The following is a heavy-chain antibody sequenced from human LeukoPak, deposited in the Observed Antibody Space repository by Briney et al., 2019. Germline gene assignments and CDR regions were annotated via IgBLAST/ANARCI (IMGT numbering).Heavy chain of an antibody. CDR1: GFTFSSYS. Sequence: GGSLRLSCAASGFTFSSYSMNWVRQAPGKGPEWVSSISSSSSYIYYADSVKGRFTISRDNAKNSLYLQMNSLRAEDTAVYYCARSRTPYYDILTGYSYYFDYWGQGTLSPSPQ. D-gene: IGHD3-9*01. CDR2: ISSSSSYI. V-gene: IGHV3-21*01. J-gene: IGHJ4*02. CDR3: ARSRTPYYDILTGYSYYFDY.